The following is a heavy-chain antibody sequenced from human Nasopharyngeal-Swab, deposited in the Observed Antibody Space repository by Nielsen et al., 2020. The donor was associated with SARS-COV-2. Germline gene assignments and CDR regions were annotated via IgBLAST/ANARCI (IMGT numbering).Heavy chain of an antibody. D-gene: IGHD5-24*01. CDR2: IYYSGST. V-gene: IGHV4-59*08. CDR3: ARRTRGARWLQTPGVYYYYYMDV. Sequence: SETLSLTCTVSGGSISSYYWSWIRQPPGKGLEWIGYIYYSGSTNYNPSLKSRVTISVDTSKNQFSLKLSSVTAADTAVYYCARRTRGARWLQTPGVYYYYYMDVWGKGTTVTVSS. J-gene: IGHJ6*03. CDR1: GGSISSYY.